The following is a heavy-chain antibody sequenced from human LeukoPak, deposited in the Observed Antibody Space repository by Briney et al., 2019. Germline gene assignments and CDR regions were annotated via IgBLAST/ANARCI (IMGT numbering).Heavy chain of an antibody. D-gene: IGHD3-22*01. J-gene: IGHJ4*02. Sequence: PGGSLRLSCAASGFTFSNYDMHWVRQATGKGLEWVSAIDTAGDTYYPGSVKGRFTISRENAKNSLYLQMNTLRAGDTAVYYCARINHDGSGVVYYFDYWGQGTLVTVSS. CDR3: ARINHDGSGVVYYFDY. CDR1: GFTFSNYD. CDR2: IDTAGDT. V-gene: IGHV3-13*01.